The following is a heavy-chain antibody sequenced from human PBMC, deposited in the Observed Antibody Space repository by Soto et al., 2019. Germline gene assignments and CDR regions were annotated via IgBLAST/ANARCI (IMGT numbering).Heavy chain of an antibody. Sequence: QVQLVQSGVEVKKPGASMKISCRTSGYTFTNYAINWVRQAPGQGLEWVAWISTQSGTTKYGQRLQGRVKVTTDTTTSTPFMELSNLRSDDTTLNYCARGGYMDSGGQGTRVTVSS. CDR3: ARGGYMDS. CDR2: ISTQSGTT. CDR1: GYTFTNYA. V-gene: IGHV1-18*01. J-gene: IGHJ4*03.